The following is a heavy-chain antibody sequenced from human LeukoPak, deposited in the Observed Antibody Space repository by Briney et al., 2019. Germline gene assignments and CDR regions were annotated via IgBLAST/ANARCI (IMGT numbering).Heavy chain of an antibody. CDR1: GFTFSRYW. D-gene: IGHD3-3*01. Sequence: GRSLRLSRAASGFTFSRYWMSWVHQAPGKGMEWVANIKQDGSEKYYVDSVKGRFTISRDNAKNSLYLQMNSLRAEDTAVYYCARGVAPIDYWGQGTLVTVSS. CDR3: ARGVAPIDY. J-gene: IGHJ4*02. CDR2: IKQDGSEK. V-gene: IGHV3-7*04.